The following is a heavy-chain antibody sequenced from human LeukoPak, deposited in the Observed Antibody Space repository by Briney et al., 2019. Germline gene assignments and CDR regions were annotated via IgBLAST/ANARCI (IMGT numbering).Heavy chain of an antibody. CDR2: IYCSGST. V-gene: IGHV4-59*01. J-gene: IGHJ6*03. D-gene: IGHD3-22*01. CDR3: ALAYYYDSSGYYYDYYYYMDV. CDR1: GGSISSYY. Sequence: SETLSLTCTVSGGSISSYYWSWIRQPPGKGLEWIGYIYCSGSTNYNPSLKSRVTISVDTSKNQFSLKLSSVTAADTAVYYCALAYYYDSSGYYYDYYYYMDVWGKGTTVTVSS.